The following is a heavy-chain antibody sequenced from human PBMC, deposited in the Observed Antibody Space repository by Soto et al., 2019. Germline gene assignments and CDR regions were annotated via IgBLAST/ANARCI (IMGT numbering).Heavy chain of an antibody. V-gene: IGHV3-20*04. D-gene: IGHD3-16*01. CDR3: ARHGGAPDLYFDY. J-gene: IGHJ4*02. CDR1: GFIFGAHA. Sequence: GGSLRLSCAASGFIFGAHAMSWVRQAPGKGLEWVSAINWIGGSTNYADYMKGRFTISRDNAKNSLYLQMSSLRSEDTALYYCARHGGAPDLYFDYWGQGTPVTVSS. CDR2: INWIGGST.